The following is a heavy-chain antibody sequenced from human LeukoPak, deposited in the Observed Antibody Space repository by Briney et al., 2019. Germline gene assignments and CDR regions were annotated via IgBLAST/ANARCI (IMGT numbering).Heavy chain of an antibody. CDR1: GGSISSGGYY. CDR3: ASPSSGWPNDAFDI. Sequence: ASQTLSLTCTVSGGSISSGGYYWSWIRPHPGKGLEWIGYIYYSGSTYYNPSLKSRVTISVDTSKNQFSLKLSSVTAADTAVYYCASPSSGWPNDAFDIWGQGTMVTVSS. J-gene: IGHJ3*02. V-gene: IGHV4-31*03. CDR2: IYYSGST. D-gene: IGHD6-19*01.